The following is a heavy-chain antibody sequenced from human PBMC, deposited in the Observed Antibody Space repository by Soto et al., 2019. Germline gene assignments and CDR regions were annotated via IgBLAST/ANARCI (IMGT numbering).Heavy chain of an antibody. CDR1: GFTFSSYA. CDR2: ISGSGGST. Sequence: EVQLLESGGGLVQPGGSLRLSCAASGFTFSSYAMSWVRQAPGKGLEWVAAISGSGGSTYYADSVKGRFTISRDNSKNTLYLQTNSLRAEDTAGYYWAKVRGGILLPFLWGQGTLVTVSS. D-gene: IGHD3-16*01. V-gene: IGHV3-23*01. J-gene: IGHJ4*02. CDR3: AKVRGGILLPFL.